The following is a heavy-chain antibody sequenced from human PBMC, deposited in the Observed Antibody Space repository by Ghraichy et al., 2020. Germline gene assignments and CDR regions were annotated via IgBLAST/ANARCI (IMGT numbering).Heavy chain of an antibody. CDR3: ASGNGDYVSYFDY. Sequence: SETLSLTCTVSGGSISSSVYYWGWIRQPPGKGLEWIGSIYYSGSIFFNPYLKNRVTLSVDTSKNQFSLKLSSVTATDTAVYYCASGNGDYVSYFDYWGQGTLVTVSS. D-gene: IGHD4-17*01. CDR1: GGSISSSVYY. V-gene: IGHV4-39*01. J-gene: IGHJ4*02. CDR2: IYYSGSI.